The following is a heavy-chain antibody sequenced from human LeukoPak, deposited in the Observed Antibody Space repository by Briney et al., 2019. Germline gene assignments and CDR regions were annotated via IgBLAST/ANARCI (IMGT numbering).Heavy chain of an antibody. V-gene: IGHV4-34*01. Sequence: PSETLSLTCAVYGGSFRGYYWSWIRQPPGKGLEWIGEINHSGSTNYNPSLKSRVTISVDTSKNQFSLKLSSVTAADTAVYYCARGGSGWYGRVGDYWGQGTLVTVLS. CDR1: GGSFRGYY. D-gene: IGHD6-19*01. J-gene: IGHJ4*02. CDR3: ARGGSGWYGRVGDY. CDR2: INHSGST.